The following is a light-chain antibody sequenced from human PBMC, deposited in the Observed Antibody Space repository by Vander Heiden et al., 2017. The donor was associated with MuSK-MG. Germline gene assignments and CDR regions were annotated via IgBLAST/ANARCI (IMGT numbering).Light chain of an antibody. J-gene: IGKJ2*01. CDR1: QSISSY. Sequence: DIQMTQSPSSLSASVGDRVTITCRASQSISSYLNWYQQKPGKAPKLLIYAVSNLQSGVPSRFSGGTSGTDFTLTISSLQPEDFATYSCQQSYSTSYTCGQGTKLEIK. CDR2: AVS. CDR3: QQSYSTSYT. V-gene: IGKV1-39*01.